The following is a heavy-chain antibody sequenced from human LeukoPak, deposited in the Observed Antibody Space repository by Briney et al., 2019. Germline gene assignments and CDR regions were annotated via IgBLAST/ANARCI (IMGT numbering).Heavy chain of an antibody. J-gene: IGHJ4*02. CDR3: ARARRYSSSWYWFDY. V-gene: IGHV3-21*01. CDR2: ISSSSSYI. Sequence: TPGGSLRLSCTASGFTFGTYWMAWVRQAPGKGLEWVSSISSSSSYIYYADSVKGRFTISRDNAKNSLYLQMNSLRAEDTAVYYCARARRYSSSWYWFDYWGQGTLVTVSS. D-gene: IGHD6-13*01. CDR1: GFTFGTYW.